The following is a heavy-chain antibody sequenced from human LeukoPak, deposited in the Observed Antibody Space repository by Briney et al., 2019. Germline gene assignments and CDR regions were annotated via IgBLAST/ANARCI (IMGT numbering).Heavy chain of an antibody. D-gene: IGHD2-21*02. Sequence: KTSETLSLTCAVYGGSFSGYYWSWIRQPPGKGLEWIGEINHSGSTNYNPSLKSRVTISVDTSKNQFSLKLSSVTAADTAVYYCARHAYDLYCGGDCPLGYWGQGTLVTVSS. V-gene: IGHV4-34*01. CDR2: INHSGST. CDR3: ARHAYDLYCGGDCPLGY. J-gene: IGHJ4*02. CDR1: GGSFSGYY.